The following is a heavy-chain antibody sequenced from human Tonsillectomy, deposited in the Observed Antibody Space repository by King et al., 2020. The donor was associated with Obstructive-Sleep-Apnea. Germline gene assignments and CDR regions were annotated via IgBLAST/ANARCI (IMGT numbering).Heavy chain of an antibody. J-gene: IGHJ5*01. Sequence: QLVQSGAEVKKPGASVRVSCKASGYRFTNYDINWVRQAPGQGLEWMGWINTGRDETGLAQKFPDRVTLTRDTSITTAYMEMSDLRSEDTAVYFCTRSQFFRSSWSDSWGPGTLVTVSS. V-gene: IGHV1-8*01. CDR3: TRSQFFRSSWSDS. CDR2: INTGRDET. D-gene: IGHD6-13*01. CDR1: GYRFTNYD.